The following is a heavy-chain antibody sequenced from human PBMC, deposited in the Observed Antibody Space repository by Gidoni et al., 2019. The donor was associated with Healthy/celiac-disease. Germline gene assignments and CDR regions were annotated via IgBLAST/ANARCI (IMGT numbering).Heavy chain of an antibody. CDR1: TFDDYT. CDR2: ISWDGGST. V-gene: IGHV3-43*01. Sequence: TFDDYTMHWVRQAPGKGLEWVSLISWDGGSTYYADSVKGRFTISRDNSKNSLYLQMNSLRTEDTALYYCAKTTLEGYFDYWGQGTLVTVSS. CDR3: AKTTLEGYFDY. J-gene: IGHJ4*02.